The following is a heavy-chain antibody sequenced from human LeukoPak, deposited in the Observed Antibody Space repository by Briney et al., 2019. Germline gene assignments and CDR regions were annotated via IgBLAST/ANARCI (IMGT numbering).Heavy chain of an antibody. V-gene: IGHV3-30-3*01. J-gene: IGHJ4*02. D-gene: IGHD3-10*01. Sequence: GGSLRLSCAASGFTFSTYAVHWVRQAPGKGLEWVALISYNGNNKYYADSVKGRFTISRDNSKNTLYLQMNSLEPEDTAVYYCARADYYTSGTFRYYFDYWGQGTLVSVSS. CDR3: ARADYYTSGTFRYYFDY. CDR1: GFTFSTYA. CDR2: ISYNGNNK.